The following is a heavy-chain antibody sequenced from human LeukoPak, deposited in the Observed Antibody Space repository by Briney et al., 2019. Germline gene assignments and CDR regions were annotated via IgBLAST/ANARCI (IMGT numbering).Heavy chain of an antibody. Sequence: SETLSLTCTVSGGSISSYYWSWIRQPPGKGLEWIGYIYYSGSTNYNPSLKSRVTISVDTSKNQFSLKLSSVTAADTAVYYCARTAPGEITMTPDWFDPWGQGTLVTVSS. CDR1: GGSISSYY. J-gene: IGHJ5*02. D-gene: IGHD3-22*01. CDR3: ARTAPGEITMTPDWFDP. V-gene: IGHV4-59*08. CDR2: IYYSGST.